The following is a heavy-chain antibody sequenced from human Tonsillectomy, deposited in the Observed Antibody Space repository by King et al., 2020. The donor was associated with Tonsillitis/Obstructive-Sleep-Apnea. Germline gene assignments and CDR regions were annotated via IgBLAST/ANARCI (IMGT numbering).Heavy chain of an antibody. D-gene: IGHD4-17*01. CDR3: AHGTVTHGPVDY. J-gene: IGHJ4*02. Sequence: TLKESGPTLVKPTQTLTLTCTFSVFSLITSGVGVGWIRQPPRKAREWLAFIFLGDDKRYSPSLKSRPTITKDTSKNQVVLTMTNMDPVDTATYYCAHGTVTHGPVDYWGQGTLVTVSS. CDR2: IFLGDDK. CDR1: VFSLITSGVG. V-gene: IGHV2-5*02.